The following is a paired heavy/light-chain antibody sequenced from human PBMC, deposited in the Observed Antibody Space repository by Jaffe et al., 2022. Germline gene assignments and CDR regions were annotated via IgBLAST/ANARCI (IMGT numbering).Light chain of an antibody. CDR2: WAS. J-gene: IGKJ4*01. CDR3: QQYYSTPALT. Sequence: DIVMTQSPDSLAVSLGERATINCKSSQSVLYSSNNKNYLAWYQQKPGQPPKLLIYWASTRESGVPDRFSGSGSGTDFTLTISSLQAEDVAVYYCQQYYSTPALTFGGGTKVEIK. CDR1: QSVLYSSNNKNY. V-gene: IGKV4-1*01.
Heavy chain of an antibody. J-gene: IGHJ6*03. Sequence: QLQLQESGPGLVKPSETLSLTCTVSGGSISSSSYYWGWIRQPPGKGLEWIGSIYYSGSTYYNPSLKSRVTISVDTSKNQFSLKLSSVTAADTAVYYCARPISYYDFWSGYYKVGDPYYYYYYMDVWGKGTTVTVSS. CDR1: GGSISSSSYY. CDR2: IYYSGST. V-gene: IGHV4-39*01. CDR3: ARPISYYDFWSGYYKVGDPYYYYYYMDV. D-gene: IGHD3-3*01.